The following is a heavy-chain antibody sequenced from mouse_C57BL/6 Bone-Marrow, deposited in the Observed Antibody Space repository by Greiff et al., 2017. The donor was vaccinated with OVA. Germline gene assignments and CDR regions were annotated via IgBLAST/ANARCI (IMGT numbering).Heavy chain of an antibody. Sequence: EVQRVESGGGLVKPGGSLKLSCAASGFTFSDYGMHWVRQAPEKGLEWVAYISSGSSTIYYADTVKGRFTISRDNAKNTLFLQMTSLRSEDSAMYYCARWLLRKCYAMDYWGQGTSVTVSS. CDR1: GFTFSDYG. D-gene: IGHD2-3*01. CDR3: ARWLLRKCYAMDY. V-gene: IGHV5-17*01. CDR2: ISSGSSTI. J-gene: IGHJ4*01.